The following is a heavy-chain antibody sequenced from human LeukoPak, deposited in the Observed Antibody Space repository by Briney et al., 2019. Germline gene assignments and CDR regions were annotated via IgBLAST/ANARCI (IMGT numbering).Heavy chain of an antibody. Sequence: GGSLILSCAASEFTFSSYAMSWVRQAPGKGLEWVAVIWYDGSNKYYADSVKGRFTISRDNSKNTLYLQMNSLRAEDTAVYYCAREGCSGGSCYPDYGMDVWGQGTTVTVSS. D-gene: IGHD2-15*01. J-gene: IGHJ6*02. CDR2: IWYDGSNK. CDR1: EFTFSSYA. V-gene: IGHV3-33*08. CDR3: AREGCSGGSCYPDYGMDV.